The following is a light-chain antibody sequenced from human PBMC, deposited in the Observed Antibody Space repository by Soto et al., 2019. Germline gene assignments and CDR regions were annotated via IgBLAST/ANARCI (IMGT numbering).Light chain of an antibody. CDR2: FAS. J-gene: IGKJ1*01. CDR1: QSVSTN. CDR3: QRYNNWPET. V-gene: IGKV3D-15*01. Sequence: EIVLTQSPATLSLSPGQRATLSCRASQSVSTNLSWYQQKPGHPPRLLIYFASTRATGIPARFSGSGSGTDFTLTISSLQSEDFAVYFCQRYNNWPETFGQGTKVDI.